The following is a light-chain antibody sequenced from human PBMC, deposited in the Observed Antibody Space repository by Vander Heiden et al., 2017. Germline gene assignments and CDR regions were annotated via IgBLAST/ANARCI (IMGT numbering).Light chain of an antibody. J-gene: IGLJ3*02. Sequence: YDLTQPSSVSVSPRRTARTTCPGDILEKKYARWFQQKPGQAPVLVIYKDTERPSGIPERFSGSSSGTTVTLTISGAQVEDEADYYCYSAADNNRVFGGGTKLTVL. CDR3: YSAADNNRV. V-gene: IGLV3-27*01. CDR1: ILEKKY. CDR2: KDT.